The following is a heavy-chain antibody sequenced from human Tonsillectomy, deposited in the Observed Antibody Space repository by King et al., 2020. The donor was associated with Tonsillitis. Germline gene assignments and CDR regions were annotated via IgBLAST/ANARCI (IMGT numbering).Heavy chain of an antibody. D-gene: IGHD4-23*01. CDR1: GGSISSAGYS. J-gene: IGHJ4*02. V-gene: IGHV4-30-2*01. Sequence: LQLQESGSGLVKPSQTLSLTCAVSGGSISSAGYSWSWIRQPPGKGLEWIGHIYHSGGTFYNPSLRGRVTISVNRSKNQFSLTLTSVTAADTAVYYCARAKDFDGNGEDYWGQGTLVTVSS. CDR3: ARAKDFDGNGEDY. CDR2: IYHSGGT.